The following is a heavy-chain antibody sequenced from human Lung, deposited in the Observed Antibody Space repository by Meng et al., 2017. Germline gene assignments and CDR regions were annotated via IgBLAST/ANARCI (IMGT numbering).Heavy chain of an antibody. Sequence: GGSLRLSCVASGFPFDDYAMHWVRQAPGKGLEWVAGITWHSGGISYADSVKGRFTISRDSAKSSLYLQMTSLRDVDTALYYCVRDPGVAMASYYFDHWGQGTLVTVSS. CDR3: VRDPGVAMASYYFDH. D-gene: IGHD3-3*01. V-gene: IGHV3-9*01. CDR1: GFPFDDYA. CDR2: ITWHSGGI. J-gene: IGHJ4*02.